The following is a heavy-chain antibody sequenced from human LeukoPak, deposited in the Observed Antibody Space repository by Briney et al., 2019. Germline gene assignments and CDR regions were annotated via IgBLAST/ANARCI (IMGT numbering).Heavy chain of an antibody. CDR3: ARDRGRRYYDSSGYQPFDY. D-gene: IGHD3-22*01. CDR1: GGTFSSYT. CDR2: IIPILGIA. Sequence: SVKVSCKASGGTFSSYTISWVRQAPGQGPEWMGRIIPILGIANYAQKFQGRVTITADKSTSTAYMELSSLRSEDTAVYYCARDRGRRYYDSSGYQPFDYWGQGTLVTVSS. V-gene: IGHV1-69*04. J-gene: IGHJ4*02.